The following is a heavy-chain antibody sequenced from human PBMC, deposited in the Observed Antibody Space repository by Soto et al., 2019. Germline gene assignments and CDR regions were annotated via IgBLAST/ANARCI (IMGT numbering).Heavy chain of an antibody. D-gene: IGHD5-12*01. Sequence: QLQLVQSGGEVKKPGASVRVTCEAYGYPFSKYGISWIRQAPGQGLEWMGWIKPDNGNTEYAQKFQGRVTMTTDTSSNKAYMELRSLRSDDTAVYYCATSYDSGFDHWGQGTLVSVSS. CDR2: IKPDNGNT. CDR1: GYPFSKYG. J-gene: IGHJ5*02. V-gene: IGHV1-18*04. CDR3: ATSYDSGFDH.